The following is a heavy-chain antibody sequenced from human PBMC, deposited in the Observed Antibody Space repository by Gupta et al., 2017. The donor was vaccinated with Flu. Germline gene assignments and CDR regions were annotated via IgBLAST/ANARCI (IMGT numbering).Heavy chain of an antibody. CDR3: ATVCEY. Sequence: SYADSVKGRFTISRDNAKNTLYLQMNRLRAEDTAVYYCATVCEYWGQGTLGTVSS. D-gene: IGHD2-8*01. J-gene: IGHJ4*02. V-gene: IGHV3-74*01.